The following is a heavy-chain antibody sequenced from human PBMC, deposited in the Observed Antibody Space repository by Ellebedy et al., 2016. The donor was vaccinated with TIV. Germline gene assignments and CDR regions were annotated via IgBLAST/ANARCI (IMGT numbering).Heavy chain of an antibody. V-gene: IGHV3-23*01. D-gene: IGHD4-23*01. CDR3: ARSTVINPEGDAYDI. Sequence: PGGSLRLSCVVSGFTFSTYAMRWFRQAPGKGLEWVSALTTGGVTFYADSVKGRFTISRDSSKDTLFLQMNSLRAEDTAVYYCARSTVINPEGDAYDIWGQGTKVTVSS. J-gene: IGHJ3*02. CDR2: LTTGGVT. CDR1: GFTFSTYA.